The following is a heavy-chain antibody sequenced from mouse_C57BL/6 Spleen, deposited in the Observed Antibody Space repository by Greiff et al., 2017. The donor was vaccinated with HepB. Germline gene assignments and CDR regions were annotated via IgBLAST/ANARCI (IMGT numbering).Heavy chain of an antibody. CDR3: AITGNYDEDFDY. D-gene: IGHD2-4*01. CDR1: GFTFSSYG. Sequence: EVMLVESGGDLVKPGGSLKLSCAASGFTFSSYGMSWVRQTPDKRLEWVATISSGGSYTYYPDSVKGRFTISRDNAKNTLYLQMSSRKSEDTAMYYCAITGNYDEDFDYWGQGTTLTVSS. CDR2: ISSGGSYT. J-gene: IGHJ2*01. V-gene: IGHV5-6*01.